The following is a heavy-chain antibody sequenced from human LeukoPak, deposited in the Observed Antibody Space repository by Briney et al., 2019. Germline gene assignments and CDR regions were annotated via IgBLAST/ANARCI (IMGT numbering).Heavy chain of an antibody. CDR2: ISAYNGNT. D-gene: IGHD3-3*01. Sequence: GASVKVSCKASGYTFTSYGISWVRQAPGQGGEGMGWISAYNGNTNYAQKLQGRVTMTTDTSTSTAYMELRSLRSDDTAVYYCARGIRYDFWSGYYENYYYYMDVWGKGTTVTVSS. CDR1: GYTFTSYG. V-gene: IGHV1-18*01. J-gene: IGHJ6*03. CDR3: ARGIRYDFWSGYYENYYYYMDV.